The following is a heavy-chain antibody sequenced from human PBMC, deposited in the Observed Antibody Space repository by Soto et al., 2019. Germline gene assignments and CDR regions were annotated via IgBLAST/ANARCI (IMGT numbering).Heavy chain of an antibody. V-gene: IGHV4-59*01. CDR2: ISYSGST. CDR3: VSGNNWFDP. Sequence: SETLSLTCTFSGGSIRSYYWSWIRQPPGKGLEWIGYISYSGSTNYNPSLKSRVTISVDTSENQFSLKLSSVTAADTAVYYCVSGNNWFDPWGQGTLVTVSS. J-gene: IGHJ5*02. D-gene: IGHD3-10*01. CDR1: GGSIRSYY.